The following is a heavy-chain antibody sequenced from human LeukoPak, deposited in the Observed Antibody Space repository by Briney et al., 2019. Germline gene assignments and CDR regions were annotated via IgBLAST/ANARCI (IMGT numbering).Heavy chain of an antibody. CDR2: IYYSGST. Sequence: SETLSLTCTVSGGSISSYYWSWIRQPPGKGLEWIGYIYYSGSTNYNPSLKSRVTISVDTSKNQFSLKLSSVTAADTAVYYCATVAGTPEAFDIWGQGTMVTVSS. D-gene: IGHD6-19*01. V-gene: IGHV4-59*01. J-gene: IGHJ3*02. CDR3: ATVAGTPEAFDI. CDR1: GGSISSYY.